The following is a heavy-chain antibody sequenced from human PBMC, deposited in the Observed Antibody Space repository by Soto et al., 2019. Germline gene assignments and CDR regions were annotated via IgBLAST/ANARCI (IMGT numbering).Heavy chain of an antibody. Sequence: ASVKVSCKASGYTFTNYAMHWVRQAPGQSLEWMGWINAGNGNTKYSQKVQGRVTITRDTSASTAYMELSNLRSEDTAVYYCVRASNWFDPWGQGTLVTVSS. D-gene: IGHD3-16*01. CDR3: VRASNWFDP. V-gene: IGHV1-3*01. CDR1: GYTFTNYA. CDR2: INAGNGNT. J-gene: IGHJ5*02.